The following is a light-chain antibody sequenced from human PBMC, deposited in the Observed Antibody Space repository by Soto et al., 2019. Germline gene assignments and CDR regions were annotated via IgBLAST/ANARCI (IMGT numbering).Light chain of an antibody. J-gene: IGLJ2*01. Sequence: NFMLTQPHSVSESPGKTVTISCTGSSGNIASNYVQWYQQRPGSAPTTVIFDDDQRPSGVPDRVSGSIDTPSNSASLTISGLKTEDEADYYCQSYENSQVIFGGGTKLTVL. V-gene: IGLV6-57*02. CDR3: QSYENSQVI. CDR2: DDD. CDR1: SGNIASNY.